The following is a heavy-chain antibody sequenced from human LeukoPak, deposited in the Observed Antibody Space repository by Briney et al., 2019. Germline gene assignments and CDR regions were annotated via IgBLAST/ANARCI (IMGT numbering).Heavy chain of an antibody. CDR1: GFPFSSYG. D-gene: IGHD6-19*01. J-gene: IGHJ4*02. Sequence: GGSLRLSCVASGFPFSSYGMHWVRQAPGKGLEWVAVIWSVGGAEYYADSVKGRFTISRDNSKNMLFLQMNSLRAEDTAVYYCAGTGPLSSIGWDFNYWGQGTLVTVSS. CDR2: IWSVGGAE. CDR3: AGTGPLSSIGWDFNY. V-gene: IGHV3-33*01.